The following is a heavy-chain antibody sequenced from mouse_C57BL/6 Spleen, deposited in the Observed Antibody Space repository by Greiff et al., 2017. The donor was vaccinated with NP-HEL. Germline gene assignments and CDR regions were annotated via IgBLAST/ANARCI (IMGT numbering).Heavy chain of an antibody. J-gene: IGHJ4*01. V-gene: IGHV1-66*01. Sequence: QVQLKQSGPELVKPGASVKISCKASGYSFTSYYIHWVKQRPGQGLEWIGWIYPGSGNTKYNEKFKGKATLTADTSSSTAYMQLSSLTSEDSAVYYCARGDSSGLLAIDYWGQGTSVTVSS. CDR2: IYPGSGNT. D-gene: IGHD3-2*02. CDR1: GYSFTSYY. CDR3: ARGDSSGLLAIDY.